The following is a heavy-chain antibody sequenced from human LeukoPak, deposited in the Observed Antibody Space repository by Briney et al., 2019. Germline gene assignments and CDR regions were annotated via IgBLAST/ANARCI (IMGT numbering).Heavy chain of an antibody. CDR3: AKGGYSYGYFDY. V-gene: IGHV3-9*01. CDR2: ISWNSGSI. Sequence: GGSLRLSCAASGFTFDDYAMHWVRQAPGKGLEWVSGISWNSGSIGYADSVKGRFTIYRDNAKNSLYLQMNSLRAEDTALYYCAKGGYSYGYFDYWGQGTLVTVSS. J-gene: IGHJ4*02. CDR1: GFTFDDYA. D-gene: IGHD5-18*01.